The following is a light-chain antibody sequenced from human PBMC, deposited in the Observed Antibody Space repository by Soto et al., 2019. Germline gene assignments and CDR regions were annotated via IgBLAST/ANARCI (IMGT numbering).Light chain of an antibody. CDR3: QQYGTSPYT. CDR2: GTS. CDR1: QSVSSNK. Sequence: EIVMTQSPGTLSLSPGERVTLSCRASQSVSSNKLAWVQQRPGQAPRFLIYGTSTRATGTPDRFSGSGSGTDFTLTISRLEPEDFAVYYCQQYGTSPYTFGQGTKVEIK. J-gene: IGKJ2*01. V-gene: IGKV3-20*01.